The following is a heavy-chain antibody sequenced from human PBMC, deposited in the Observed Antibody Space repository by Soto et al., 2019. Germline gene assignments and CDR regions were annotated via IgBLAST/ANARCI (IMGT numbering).Heavy chain of an antibody. CDR3: AKSKVGGYSGYDLFDY. J-gene: IGHJ4*02. CDR2: IDPSDSYT. Sequence: GESLKISCKCSGYSFTSYWISWVRQMPGKGLEWMGRIDPSDSYTNYSPSFQGHVTISADKSISTAYLQWSSLKASDTAMYYCAKSKVGGYSGYDLFDYWGQGTLVTVSS. V-gene: IGHV5-10-1*01. CDR1: GYSFTSYW. D-gene: IGHD5-12*01.